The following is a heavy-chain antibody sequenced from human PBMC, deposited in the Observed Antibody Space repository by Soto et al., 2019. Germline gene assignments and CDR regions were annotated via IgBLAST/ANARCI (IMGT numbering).Heavy chain of an antibody. D-gene: IGHD2-2*01. J-gene: IGHJ4*02. CDR1: GFTFSSYA. CDR2: ISYDGSNK. V-gene: IGHV3-30-3*01. Sequence: QVQLVESGGGVVQPGRSLRLSCAASGFTFSSYAMHCVRQAPGKGLEWVAVISYDGSNKYYADSVKGRFTISRDNSKNTLYLQMNSLRAEDTAVYYCARDLPRLCSSTSCSAGYWGQGTLVTVSS. CDR3: ARDLPRLCSSTSCSAGY.